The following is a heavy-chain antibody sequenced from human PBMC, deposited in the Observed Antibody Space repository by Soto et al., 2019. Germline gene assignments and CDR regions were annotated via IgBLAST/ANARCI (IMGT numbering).Heavy chain of an antibody. CDR1: GGPITNY. J-gene: IGHJ6*02. Sequence: QVQLQESGPGLVEPSQTVSLTCTVSGGPITNYWSWIRQHPGKGLEWIGYIYGSGSTYYNPSLKSRLTMSLDTSKNQLSLKLTSVTAADTAVYYCARVNLDYVTGMDVWGQGTTVTVSS. CDR3: ARVNLDYVTGMDV. D-gene: IGHD4-17*01. V-gene: IGHV4-31*03. CDR2: IYGSGST.